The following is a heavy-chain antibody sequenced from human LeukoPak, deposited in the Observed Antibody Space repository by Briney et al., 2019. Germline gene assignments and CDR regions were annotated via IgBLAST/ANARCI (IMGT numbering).Heavy chain of an antibody. Sequence: SETLSLTCTVSGGSISSGSYYWSWIRQPAGKGLEWIGRIYTSGSTNYNPSLKSRVTISVDTSKNQFSLKLSSVTAADTAVYYCARIRTARAPLYSSGWFGWFDPWGQGTLVTVSS. V-gene: IGHV4-61*02. D-gene: IGHD6-19*01. J-gene: IGHJ5*02. CDR1: GGSISSGSYY. CDR3: ARIRTARAPLYSSGWFGWFDP. CDR2: IYTSGST.